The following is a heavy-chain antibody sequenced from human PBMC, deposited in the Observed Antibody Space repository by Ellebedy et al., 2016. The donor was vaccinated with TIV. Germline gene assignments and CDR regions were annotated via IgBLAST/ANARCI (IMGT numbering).Heavy chain of an antibody. J-gene: IGHJ5*02. Sequence: GESLKISCAASGFTFNNNWMSWVRQTPQKGLEWVANINQAGTETHYVDSVKGRFVISRDNARQSLFLRMNSLRVDDTAIYFCAKDWNYVFQPWGQGTLVTVS. D-gene: IGHD1-7*01. CDR3: AKDWNYVFQP. CDR1: GFTFNNNW. CDR2: INQAGTET. V-gene: IGHV3-7*03.